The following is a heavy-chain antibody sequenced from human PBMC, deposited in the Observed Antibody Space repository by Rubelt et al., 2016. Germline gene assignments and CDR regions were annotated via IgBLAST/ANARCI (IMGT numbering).Heavy chain of an antibody. CDR1: GGTFSSYA. D-gene: IGHD3-10*01. J-gene: IGHJ4*02. V-gene: IGHV1-69*04. Sequence: QVQLVQSGAEVKKPGSSVKVSCKASGGTFSSYAISWVRQAPGQGLEWMGRIIPILGLANYAQKFHGRVTITADKSTSTGYMELSSLRSGDTAVYYCARDRSGPYDDWGQGTLVTVSS. CDR2: IIPILGLA. CDR3: ARDRSGPYDD.